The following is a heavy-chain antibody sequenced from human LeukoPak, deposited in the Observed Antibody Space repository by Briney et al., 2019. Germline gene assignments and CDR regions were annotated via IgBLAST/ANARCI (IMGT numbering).Heavy chain of an antibody. Sequence: GASVKVSCKASGYTFTSYYMHWVRQAPGQGLEWMGIINPSGGSTSYAQKFQGRVTITADKSTSTAYMELSSLRSEDTAVYYCARVEDRDGYNLDYWGQGTLVTVSS. D-gene: IGHD5-24*01. V-gene: IGHV1-46*01. J-gene: IGHJ4*02. CDR1: GYTFTSYY. CDR2: INPSGGST. CDR3: ARVEDRDGYNLDY.